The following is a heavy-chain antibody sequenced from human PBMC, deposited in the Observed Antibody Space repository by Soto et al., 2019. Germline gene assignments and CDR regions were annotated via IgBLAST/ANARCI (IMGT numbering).Heavy chain of an antibody. J-gene: IGHJ6*02. Sequence: RASVKVSCKASGGTFSSYAISWVRQAPGQGLEWMGGIIPIFGTANYAQKFQGRVTITADESTSTAYMELSSLRSEDTAVYYCARASGYSYGPPSSFYYYGMDVWGQGTTVTVSS. CDR3: ARASGYSYGPPSSFYYYGMDV. D-gene: IGHD5-18*01. CDR1: GGTFSSYA. V-gene: IGHV1-69*13. CDR2: IIPIFGTA.